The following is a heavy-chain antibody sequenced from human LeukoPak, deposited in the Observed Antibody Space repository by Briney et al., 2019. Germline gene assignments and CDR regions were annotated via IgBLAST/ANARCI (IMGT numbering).Heavy chain of an antibody. CDR1: GFTFSSYA. CDR2: ISGSGGST. D-gene: IGHD4-17*01. J-gene: IGHJ5*02. V-gene: IGHV3-23*01. CDR3: PKDRTVTTPLKWFDP. Sequence: PGGSLRLSCAASGFTFSSYAMSWVRQAPGKGLEWVSAISGSGGSTYYADSVKGRFTISRDNSKNTLYLQMNSLRAEDTAVYYCPKDRTVTTPLKWFDPWGQGTLVTVSS.